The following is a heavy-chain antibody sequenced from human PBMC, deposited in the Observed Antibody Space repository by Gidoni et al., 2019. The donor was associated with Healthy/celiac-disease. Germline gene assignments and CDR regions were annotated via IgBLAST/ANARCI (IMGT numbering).Heavy chain of an antibody. J-gene: IGHJ4*02. CDR1: GGSISSSSYY. CDR3: ARHDWGVTPFDY. V-gene: IGHV4-39*01. CDR2: IYYSGST. D-gene: IGHD3-16*01. Sequence: QLQLQESGPGLVKPSETLSLTCTVSGGSISSSSYYWGWILQPPGKGLEWIGSIYYSGSTYYNPSLKSRVTISVDTSKNQFSLKLSSVTAADTAVYYCARHDWGVTPFDYWGQGTLVTVSS.